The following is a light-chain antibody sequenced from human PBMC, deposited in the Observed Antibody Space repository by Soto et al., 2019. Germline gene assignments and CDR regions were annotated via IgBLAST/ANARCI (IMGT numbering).Light chain of an antibody. CDR2: EVT. Sequence: SVLTQPAPVSGSPGQSITISCTGTSSDIGSYDLVSWYQQHPGTAPKLIIYEVTKRPSGVSTRFSGSKSGNTASLTISGLQAVDEADYYCCSFADFTYVFGTGTKVTVL. J-gene: IGLJ1*01. CDR3: CSFADFTYV. V-gene: IGLV2-23*02. CDR1: SSDIGSYDL.